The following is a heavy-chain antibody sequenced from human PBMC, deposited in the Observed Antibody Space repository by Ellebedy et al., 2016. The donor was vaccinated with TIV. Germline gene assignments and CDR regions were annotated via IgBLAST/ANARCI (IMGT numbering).Heavy chain of an antibody. D-gene: IGHD5-12*01. V-gene: IGHV3-48*02. CDR3: ARDRDSGYDYLGY. CDR1: GFTFSSYS. CDR2: ISSSSSTI. Sequence: GGSLRLXXAASGFTFSSYSMNWVRQAPGKGLEWVSYISSSSSTIYYADSVKGRFTISRDNAKNSLYLQMNSLRDEDTAVYYCARDRDSGYDYLGYWGQGTLVTVSS. J-gene: IGHJ4*02.